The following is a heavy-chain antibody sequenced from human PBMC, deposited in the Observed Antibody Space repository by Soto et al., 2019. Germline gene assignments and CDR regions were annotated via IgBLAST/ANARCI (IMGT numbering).Heavy chain of an antibody. CDR1: GGSFTSNNW. J-gene: IGHJ5*02. Sequence: SETLSLTCAVSGGSFTSNNWWTWVRQPPGKGLEWIGEINHTGGTHYNPSLKSRVTMSVGTSKNQFSLRLSSVTAADTAIYYCATRITVFGLLIPPFDPWGQGTLVTVSS. CDR2: INHTGGT. V-gene: IGHV4-4*02. D-gene: IGHD3-3*01. CDR3: ATRITVFGLLIPPFDP.